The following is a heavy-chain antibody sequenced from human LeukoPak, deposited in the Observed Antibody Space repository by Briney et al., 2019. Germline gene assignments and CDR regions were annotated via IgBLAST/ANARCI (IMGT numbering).Heavy chain of an antibody. D-gene: IGHD3-10*01. Sequence: SVKVSCKASGGTFSSYAISWVRQAPGQGLGWMGGIIPIFGTANYAQKFQGRVTITADESTSTAYMELSSLRSEDTAVYYCARDRTYYYGSGSYPFDYWGQGTLVTVSS. CDR3: ARDRTYYYGSGSYPFDY. V-gene: IGHV1-69*01. CDR2: IIPIFGTA. CDR1: GGTFSSYA. J-gene: IGHJ4*02.